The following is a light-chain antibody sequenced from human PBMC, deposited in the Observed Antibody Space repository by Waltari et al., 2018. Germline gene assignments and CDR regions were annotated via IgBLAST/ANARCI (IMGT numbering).Light chain of an antibody. Sequence: QSALTQPRSVSGSPGQSVTISCPGTSSDVGAYDYVSWYQQHPGKAPKLVIYAVGKRPSGVSDHFPGSKARNTAALTVSGLQAEDEADYYCCSYAGGETVIFGGGTRLTVL. J-gene: IGLJ2*01. CDR2: AVG. V-gene: IGLV2-11*01. CDR3: CSYAGGETVI. CDR1: SSDVGAYDY.